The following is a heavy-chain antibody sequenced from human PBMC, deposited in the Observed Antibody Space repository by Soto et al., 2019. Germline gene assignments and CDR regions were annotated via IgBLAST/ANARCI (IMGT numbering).Heavy chain of an antibody. D-gene: IGHD3-3*01. J-gene: IGHJ4*02. CDR1: GFSFGNYW. CDR2: IKDDGSER. Sequence: PGGSMRLSCAVSGFSFGNYWMSWVRQAPGKGLEWLASIKDDGSERYYLDSVKGRFTISRDNAKDSLSLQMNGLRGEDTAFYYCARDVGPVTIFGEALSGYFDFWGQGTLVTVSS. V-gene: IGHV3-7*03. CDR3: ARDVGPVTIFGEALSGYFDF.